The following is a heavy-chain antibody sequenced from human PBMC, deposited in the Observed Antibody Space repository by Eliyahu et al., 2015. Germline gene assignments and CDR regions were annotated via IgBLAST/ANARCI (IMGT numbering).Heavy chain of an antibody. CDR3: ASAGKYSYP. CDR1: GFTVSINH. J-gene: IGHJ5*02. D-gene: IGHD5-18*01. Sequence: QLVESGGGLVQPGGSLRLSCAASGFTVSINHMSWVRQAPGKGLEWVSGISNGGDTYYADSVKGRFTVSRDNSKNTLYLQMNSLRAEDTAVYYCASAGKYSYPWGQGALVTVSS. V-gene: IGHV3-66*01. CDR2: ISNGGDT.